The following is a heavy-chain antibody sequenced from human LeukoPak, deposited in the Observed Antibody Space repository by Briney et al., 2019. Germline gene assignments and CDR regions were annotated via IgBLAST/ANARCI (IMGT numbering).Heavy chain of an antibody. J-gene: IGHJ4*02. CDR2: IFASGST. CDR1: GASISSYQ. D-gene: IGHD6-13*01. CDR3: ARDGSSWPFFDS. V-gene: IGHV4-4*07. Sequence: SETLSLTCTVSGASISSYQWSWIRQPAGKGQEWIGRIFASGSTNYNLSLKSRVTMSVDTSKNQFSLKLISVTAADTAVYYCARDGSSWPFFDSWGQGTLVTVSS.